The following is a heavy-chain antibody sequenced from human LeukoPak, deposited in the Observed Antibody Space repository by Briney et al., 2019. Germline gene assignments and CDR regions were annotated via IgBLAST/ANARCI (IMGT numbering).Heavy chain of an antibody. CDR2: IYTSGST. V-gene: IGHV4-61*02. Sequence: PSETLSLTCTVSGGSISSDNYSWSWIRQPAGKGLEWIGRIYTSGSTNYNPSLKSRVTISVDTSKKQFSLKLSSVTAADTAVYYCAREKIGYYDSSGRGWFDPWGQGTLVTVSS. CDR3: AREKIGYYDSSGRGWFDP. CDR1: GGSISSDNYS. D-gene: IGHD3-22*01. J-gene: IGHJ5*02.